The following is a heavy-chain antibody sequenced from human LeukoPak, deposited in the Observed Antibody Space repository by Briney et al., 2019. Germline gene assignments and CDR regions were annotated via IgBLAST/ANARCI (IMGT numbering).Heavy chain of an antibody. CDR2: ISSSGSTI. CDR1: GFIFSSYE. CDR3: ARDRPSWFAF. Sequence: LGGSLRLSCAASGFIFSSYEMNWVRQAPGKGLEWVSYISSSGSTIYYADSVKGRFTISRDNAKNSLYLQMNSLRAEDTAVYYCARDRPSWFAFWGQGTLVTVSS. V-gene: IGHV3-48*03. D-gene: IGHD3-10*01. J-gene: IGHJ4*02.